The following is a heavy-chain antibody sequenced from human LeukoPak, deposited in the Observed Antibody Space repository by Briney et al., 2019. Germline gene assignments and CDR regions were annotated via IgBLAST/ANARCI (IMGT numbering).Heavy chain of an antibody. V-gene: IGHV3-21*06. CDR3: ARDIYCPNGVCYDY. CDR2: ISSSGDYI. Sequence: AGGSLRLSCAASGFIFSSYSMSWVRQAPGKGLDCVAAISSSGDYIYYADSVKGRFTISRDNGMNSLHLQMNSLRVEDTAVYYCARDIYCPNGVCYDYWGQGTLVTVSS. CDR1: GFIFSSYS. J-gene: IGHJ4*02. D-gene: IGHD2-8*01.